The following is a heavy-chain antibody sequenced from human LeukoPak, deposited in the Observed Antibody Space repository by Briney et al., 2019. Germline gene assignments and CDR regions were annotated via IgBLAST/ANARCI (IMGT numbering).Heavy chain of an antibody. CDR3: ARPMVRGQVRAFDI. V-gene: IGHV5-51*01. CDR2: IYPGDSDT. J-gene: IGHJ3*02. CDR1: RYSFTTYW. D-gene: IGHD3-10*01. Sequence: GESLKISCKGSRYSFTTYWIGWVRQMPGKGLEGMGIIYPGDSDTRYSPSFQGHVTISADKSISPAYLQWRSLKDSDTAMYYCARPMVRGQVRAFDIWGQGTMVTVSS.